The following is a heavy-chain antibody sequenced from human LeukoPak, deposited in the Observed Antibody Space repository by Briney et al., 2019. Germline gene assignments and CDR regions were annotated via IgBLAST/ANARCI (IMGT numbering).Heavy chain of an antibody. Sequence: SETLSLTCAVFGDSISSGDYYWSWIRQPPGKGLEWIGEINHSGSTNYNPSLKSRVTISVDTSKNQFSLKLSSVTAADTAVYYCARGATYYYDSSGYWSSSGLSWFDPWGQGTLVTVSS. CDR3: ARGATYYYDSSGYWSSSGLSWFDP. V-gene: IGHV4-34*01. J-gene: IGHJ5*02. D-gene: IGHD3-22*01. CDR1: GDSISSGDYY. CDR2: INHSGST.